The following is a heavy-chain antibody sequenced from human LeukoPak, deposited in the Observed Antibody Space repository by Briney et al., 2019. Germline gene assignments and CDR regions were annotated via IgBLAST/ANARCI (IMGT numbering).Heavy chain of an antibody. J-gene: IGHJ4*02. V-gene: IGHV1-18*01. D-gene: IGHD3-3*01. CDR1: GYTFNDYA. CDR2: ISAFNGNI. CDR3: ASGGPTSFDF. Sequence: ASVKVSCKSSGYTFNDYAITWVRQAPGQGLEWMGWISAFNGNIDYAQNLQGRVTMTTDTVTSTAYMELKSLISDDTAVYYCASGGPTSFDFWGPGTLVIVSS.